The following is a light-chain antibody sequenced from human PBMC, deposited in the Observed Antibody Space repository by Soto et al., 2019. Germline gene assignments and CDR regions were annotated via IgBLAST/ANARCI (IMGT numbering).Light chain of an antibody. CDR3: LQHSDYPFT. Sequence: DVRMTQSPSSLSASVGDRVTITCRASQAIGYRLGWYQQKPGKVPKCLIYEASTLQGGVPSRFSGAGSGTDFTLTISGLQPEDFATYYCLQHSDYPFTFGLGTKVDI. V-gene: IGKV1-17*01. J-gene: IGKJ3*01. CDR2: EAS. CDR1: QAIGYR.